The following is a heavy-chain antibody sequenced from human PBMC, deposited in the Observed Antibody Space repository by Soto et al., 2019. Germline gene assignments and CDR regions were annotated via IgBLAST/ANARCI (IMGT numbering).Heavy chain of an antibody. V-gene: IGHV3-23*01. Sequence: EVQLLDSGGDLVQPGGSLRLACAASGFSFSSYAMVWVRQAPGKGLEWVSVISARGGSSYFADSVKGRFTIPRDNSKNVLSLEMNSLRAEDTRTSCCAKGSIEDSASVDHWGQGTLVRVSS. CDR2: ISARGGSS. CDR1: GFSFSSYA. D-gene: IGHD1-26*01. CDR3: AKGSIEDSASVDH. J-gene: IGHJ4*02.